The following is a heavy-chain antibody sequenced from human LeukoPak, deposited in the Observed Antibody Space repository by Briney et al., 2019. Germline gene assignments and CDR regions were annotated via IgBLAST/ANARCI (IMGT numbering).Heavy chain of an antibody. CDR1: GGTFSSYA. Sequence: ASVKVSCKASGGTFSSYAISWVRQAPGQGLEWMGRIIPILGIANYAQKFQGRVTITADKSTSTAYMELSSLRSEDTAVYYCAEAYCSSTSCYSFGGDDAFDIWGQGTMVTVSS. CDR2: IIPILGIA. J-gene: IGHJ3*02. CDR3: AEAYCSSTSCYSFGGDDAFDI. V-gene: IGHV1-69*04. D-gene: IGHD2-2*02.